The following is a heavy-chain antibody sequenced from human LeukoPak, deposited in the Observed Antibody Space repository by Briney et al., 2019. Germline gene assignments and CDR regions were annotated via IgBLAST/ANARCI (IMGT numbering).Heavy chain of an antibody. CDR1: GFTVSSNY. CDR3: ARGYGSGSSHIDY. D-gene: IGHD3-10*01. J-gene: IGHJ4*02. Sequence: GGSLRLSCAASGFTVSSNYMSWVRQAPGKGLEWVSVIYSGGTTYYADSVKGRFTISRDISKSTLYLQMNSLRAEDTAVYYCARGYGSGSSHIDYWGQGTLVTVSS. CDR2: IYSGGTT. V-gene: IGHV3-53*01.